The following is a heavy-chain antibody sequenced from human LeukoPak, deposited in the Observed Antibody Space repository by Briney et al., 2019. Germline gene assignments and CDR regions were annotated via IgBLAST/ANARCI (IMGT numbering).Heavy chain of an antibody. J-gene: IGHJ4*02. V-gene: IGHV4-59*01. Sequence: KPSETLSLTCTVSGGSMSSYYWSWIRQPPGKGLEWIGNIYYSGNTNYNPSLKSRVTISVDTSKKQFALKVNSVTAADTAVYYCARGSWDMSFDYWGQGILVTVFS. CDR2: IYYSGNT. D-gene: IGHD1-26*01. CDR1: GGSMSSYY. CDR3: ARGSWDMSFDY.